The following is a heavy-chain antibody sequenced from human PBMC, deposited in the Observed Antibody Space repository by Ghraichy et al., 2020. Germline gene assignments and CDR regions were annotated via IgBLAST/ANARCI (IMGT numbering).Heavy chain of an antibody. D-gene: IGHD3-9*01. Sequence: SETLSLTCTVSGGSISSNYWSWIRQPPGKGLEWIGYIHHSGSTNYNPSLKSRVILLVDTSKNQFSLRVSSVTAADTAVYYCARLGYDVLSNSYYFDYWGQGTLVTVSS. J-gene: IGHJ4*02. CDR3: ARLGYDVLSNSYYFDY. CDR1: GGSISSNY. V-gene: IGHV4-59*08. CDR2: IHHSGST.